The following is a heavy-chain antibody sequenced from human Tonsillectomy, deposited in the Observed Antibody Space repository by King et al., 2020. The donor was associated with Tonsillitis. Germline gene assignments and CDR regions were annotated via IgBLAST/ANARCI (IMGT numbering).Heavy chain of an antibody. CDR2: IDPRDSNT. J-gene: IGHJ6*02. Sequence: VQLVQSGAEVKKPGESLRISCKGSGYSFTSYWITWVRQMPGKGLEWMGRIDPRDSNTNYSPSFRGRVTISADRSNNTVYLQWSSLKASDSAMYYCARFYFDWLYNYGLDVWGQGTTVTVSS. V-gene: IGHV5-10-1*01. CDR1: GYSFTSYW. CDR3: ARFYFDWLYNYGLDV. D-gene: IGHD3-9*01.